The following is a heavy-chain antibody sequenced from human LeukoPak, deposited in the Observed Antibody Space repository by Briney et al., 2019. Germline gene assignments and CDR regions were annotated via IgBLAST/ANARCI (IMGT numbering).Heavy chain of an antibody. CDR2: IWYDGSNK. Sequence: PGGSLRLSCAASGFTFSSYGMHWVRQAPGKGLEWVAVIWYDGSNKYYADSVKGRFTISRDNSKNPLYLQMNSLRAEDTAVYYCARDLTYYDFWSGLGLGVWGFDYWGQGTLVTVSS. D-gene: IGHD3-3*01. CDR3: ARDLTYYDFWSGLGLGVWGFDY. V-gene: IGHV3-33*01. CDR1: GFTFSSYG. J-gene: IGHJ4*02.